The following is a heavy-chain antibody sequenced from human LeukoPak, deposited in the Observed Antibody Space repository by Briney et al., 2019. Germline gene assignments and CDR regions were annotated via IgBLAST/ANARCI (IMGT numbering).Heavy chain of an antibody. CDR3: ARHGVGRGGDFDY. CDR2: IYYSGST. CDR1: GGSISSYY. D-gene: IGHD3-10*01. Sequence: SETLSLTCTVSGGSISSYYWSWIRQPPGKGLEWTAYIYYSGSTKYNPSLKSRVTISVDTSKNQFSLELNSVTAADTAVYYCARHGVGRGGDFDYWGQGTLVTVSS. V-gene: IGHV4-59*08. J-gene: IGHJ4*02.